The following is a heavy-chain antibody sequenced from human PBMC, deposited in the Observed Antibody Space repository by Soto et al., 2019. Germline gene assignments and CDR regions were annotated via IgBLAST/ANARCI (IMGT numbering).Heavy chain of an antibody. CDR2: ISWNSGSI. J-gene: IGHJ4*02. CDR3: AKEKFGIAAAGTKSGWPFDY. Sequence: GGSLRLSCAASGFTFDDYAMHWVRQAPGKGLEWVSGISWNSGSIGYADSVRGRFTISRDNAKNSLYLQMNSLRAEDTALYYCAKEKFGIAAAGTKSGWPFDYWGQGTLVTVSS. V-gene: IGHV3-9*01. D-gene: IGHD6-13*01. CDR1: GFTFDDYA.